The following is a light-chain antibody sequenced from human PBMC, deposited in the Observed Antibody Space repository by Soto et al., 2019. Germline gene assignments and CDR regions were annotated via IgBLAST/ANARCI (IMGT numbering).Light chain of an antibody. CDR3: CSYADGSIYV. J-gene: IGLJ1*01. V-gene: IGLV1-40*01. Sequence: QSVLTQTPSVSGAPGQRVTISCTGRSSNIGAGYDVHWYQHLPGTAPKLLIYGTTNRPSGVPDRFSGSKSGNTASLTISGLQAEDEADYYCCSYADGSIYVFGTGTKVTVL. CDR1: SSNIGAGYD. CDR2: GTT.